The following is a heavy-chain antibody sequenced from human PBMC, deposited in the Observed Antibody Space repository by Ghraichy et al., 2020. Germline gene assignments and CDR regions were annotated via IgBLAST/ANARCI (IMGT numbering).Heavy chain of an antibody. J-gene: IGHJ4*02. CDR3: ARAGGFGYDY. CDR1: GFTFSDYW. CDR2: IDIAGTTT. Sequence: GGSLRLSCAASGFTFSDYWMHWVRQTPGKGLVWVSRIDIAGTTTNYAASVKGRFTISRDNAKNTLYLQMNSLRAEDTAVYYCARAGGFGYDYWGQGSLVTVS. V-gene: IGHV3-74*01. D-gene: IGHD5-18*01.